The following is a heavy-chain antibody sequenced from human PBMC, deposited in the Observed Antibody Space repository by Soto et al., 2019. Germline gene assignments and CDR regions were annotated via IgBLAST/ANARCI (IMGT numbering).Heavy chain of an antibody. Sequence: PGGSLRLSCAASGFTFSNFWMSWVRQAPGKGLEWVASIKQDGSDKYYVDSVKGRFIISRDNAKNSLSLQMNSLRAEDTAVYYCTTNTVTKGDDYWGQGTLVTVSS. J-gene: IGHJ4*02. D-gene: IGHD4-17*01. CDR1: GFTFSNFW. V-gene: IGHV3-7*03. CDR3: TTNTVTKGDDY. CDR2: IKQDGSDK.